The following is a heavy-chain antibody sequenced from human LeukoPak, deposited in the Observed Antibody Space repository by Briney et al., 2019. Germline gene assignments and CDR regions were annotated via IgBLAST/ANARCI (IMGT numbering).Heavy chain of an antibody. CDR1: GGSISSYY. V-gene: IGHV4-59*08. Sequence: SETLSLTCTVSGGSISSYYLSWIRQPPGKGLEWIGYIYYSGSTNYNPSLKSRVTISVDTSKNQFSLKLSSVTAADTAVYYCARRGDCSSTSCYMDNWFDPWGQGTLVTVSS. J-gene: IGHJ5*02. CDR2: IYYSGST. D-gene: IGHD2-2*02. CDR3: ARRGDCSSTSCYMDNWFDP.